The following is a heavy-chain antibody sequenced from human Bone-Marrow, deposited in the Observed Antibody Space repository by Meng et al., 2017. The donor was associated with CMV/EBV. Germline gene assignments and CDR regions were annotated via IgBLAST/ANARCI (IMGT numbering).Heavy chain of an antibody. CDR2: ISYDGGNK. CDR3: ARGGVVVVPAAISYYYYGMDV. D-gene: IGHD2-2*01. CDR1: GFTFSSYA. V-gene: IGHV3-30*04. J-gene: IGHJ6*02. Sequence: GGSLRLSCAASGFTFSSYAMHWVRQAPGKGLEWVAVISYDGGNKYYADSVKGRFTISRDNSKNTLYLQMNSLRAEDTAVYYCARGGVVVVPAAISYYYYGMDVWGQGTTVTVSS.